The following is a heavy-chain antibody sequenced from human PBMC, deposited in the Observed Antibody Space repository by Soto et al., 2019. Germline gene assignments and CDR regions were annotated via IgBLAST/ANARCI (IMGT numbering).Heavy chain of an antibody. CDR1: GFTFSDYN. Sequence: PGGSLRLSCAASGFTFSDYNMNWIRQAPGKGLERVSYISTTGSTIYYADSVKGRFTISRDNTKNSLYLQMDSLRAEDTAVYYCARRSQLDYWGRGTLVTVSS. J-gene: IGHJ4*02. V-gene: IGHV3-11*01. CDR3: ARRSQLDY. CDR2: ISTTGSTI.